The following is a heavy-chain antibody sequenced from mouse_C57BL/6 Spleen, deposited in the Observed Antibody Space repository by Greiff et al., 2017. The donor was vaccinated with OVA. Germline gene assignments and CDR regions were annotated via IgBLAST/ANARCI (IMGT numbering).Heavy chain of an antibody. D-gene: IGHD2-1*01. CDR1: GYAFTNYL. Sequence: VQLQQSGAELVRPGTSVKVSCKASGYAFTNYLIEWVKQRPGQGLEWIGVLNPGSGGTNYNEKFKGKATLTADKSSSTAYMQLSSLTSEDSAVYFGARGGLLHSYWGQGTTLTVSS. V-gene: IGHV1-54*01. CDR2: LNPGSGGT. J-gene: IGHJ2*01. CDR3: ARGGLLHSY.